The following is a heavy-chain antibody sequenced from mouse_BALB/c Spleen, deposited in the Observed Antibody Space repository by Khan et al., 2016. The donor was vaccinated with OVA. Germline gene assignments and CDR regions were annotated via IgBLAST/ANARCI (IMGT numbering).Heavy chain of an antibody. D-gene: IGHD2-3*01. V-gene: IGHV1-54*01. CDR2: INPGRGGT. CDR3: ARGFYDGCLAWLAY. CDR1: GYAFTHYL. J-gene: IGHJ3*01. Sequence: QVQLKQSGTELVRPGTSVKLSCKASGYAFTHYLIEWVKQRPGQGLEWIGVINPGRGGTNYNEKFEGKATRTADNSSSTAYMHLSSLTSDDSAVYFCARGFYDGCLAWLAYWGQGTLVTVSA.